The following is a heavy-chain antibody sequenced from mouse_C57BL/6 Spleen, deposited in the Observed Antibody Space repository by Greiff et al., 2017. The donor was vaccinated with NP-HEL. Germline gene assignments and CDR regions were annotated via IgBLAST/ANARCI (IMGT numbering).Heavy chain of an antibody. D-gene: IGHD2-3*01. CDR2: IDPETGGT. J-gene: IGHJ4*01. CDR3: TRGGGYWSAMDY. V-gene: IGHV1-15*01. Sequence: VQLQQSGAELVRPGASVTLSCKASGYTFTDYEMHWVKQTPVHGLEWIGAIDPETGGTAYNQKFKGKAILTADKSSSTAYMELRSLTSEDSAVYYCTRGGGYWSAMDYWGQGTSVTVSS. CDR1: GYTFTDYE.